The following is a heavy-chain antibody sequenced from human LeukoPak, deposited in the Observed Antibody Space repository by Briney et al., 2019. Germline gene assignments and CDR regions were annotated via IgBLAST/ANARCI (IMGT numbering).Heavy chain of an antibody. Sequence: SETLSLTCTVSAGSISSYYWSWIRQPPGKGLEWIGYIYYSGSTNYNPSLKSRVTISVDTSKNQFSLKLSSVTAADTAVYYCARTSGGIFDAFDIWGQGTMVTVSS. D-gene: IGHD3-16*01. CDR1: AGSISSYY. CDR2: IYYSGST. CDR3: ARTSGGIFDAFDI. V-gene: IGHV4-59*01. J-gene: IGHJ3*02.